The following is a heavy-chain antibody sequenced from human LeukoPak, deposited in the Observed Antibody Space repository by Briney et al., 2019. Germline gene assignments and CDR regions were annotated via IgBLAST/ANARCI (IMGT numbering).Heavy chain of an antibody. D-gene: IGHD3-22*01. Sequence: SETLSLTCAVSGGSISSGGYSWSWIRQPPGKGLEWIGYIYHSGSTYYNPSLKSRVTISVDRSKNQFSLKLSSVTAADTAVYYCARETYDSSGYYSFYFDYWGQGTLVTVSS. V-gene: IGHV4-30-2*01. J-gene: IGHJ4*02. CDR3: ARETYDSSGYYSFYFDY. CDR2: IYHSGST. CDR1: GGSISSGGYS.